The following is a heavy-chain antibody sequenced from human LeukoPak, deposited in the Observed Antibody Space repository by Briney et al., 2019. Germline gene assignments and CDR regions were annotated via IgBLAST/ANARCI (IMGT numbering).Heavy chain of an antibody. Sequence: GGSLRLSCAASGFTFSSYGMHWVRQAPGKGLEWVAFIRYDGSNKYYADSVKGRFTISRDNSKNTLYLQMNSLKTEDTAVYYCTTGTRVVPAASWYWGQGTLVTVSS. CDR2: IRYDGSNK. CDR1: GFTFSSYG. V-gene: IGHV3-30*02. J-gene: IGHJ4*02. CDR3: TTGTRVVPAASWY. D-gene: IGHD2-2*01.